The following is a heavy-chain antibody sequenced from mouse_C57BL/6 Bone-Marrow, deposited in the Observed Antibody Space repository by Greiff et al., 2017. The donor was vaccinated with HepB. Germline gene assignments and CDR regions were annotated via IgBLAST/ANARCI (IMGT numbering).Heavy chain of an antibody. D-gene: IGHD2-5*01. CDR1: GFTFSSYT. CDR2: ISGGGGNT. Sequence: EVQVVESGGGLVKPGGSLKLSCAASGFTFSSYTMSWVRQTPEKRLEWVATISGGGGNTYYPDSVKGRYTISRDNAKNTLYLQMSSLRSEDTALYYCARHRYYSNSDYYAMCDWGQGTSVTVSS. J-gene: IGHJ4*01. CDR3: ARHRYYSNSDYYAMCD. V-gene: IGHV5-9*01.